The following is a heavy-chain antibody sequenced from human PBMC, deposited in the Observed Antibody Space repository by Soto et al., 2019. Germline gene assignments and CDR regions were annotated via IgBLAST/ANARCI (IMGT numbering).Heavy chain of an antibody. Sequence: LRLSCVASGFTFSSHWMHWVRQVSGKGLVWVSRINREGSNTDYADSVKGRFTVSRDNAKNTVFLQMNSLRVEDTAVYYCAREPTTTIPPDYWGRGILVTVSS. V-gene: IGHV3-74*01. D-gene: IGHD5-12*01. J-gene: IGHJ4*02. CDR3: AREPTTTIPPDY. CDR2: INREGSNT. CDR1: GFTFSSHW.